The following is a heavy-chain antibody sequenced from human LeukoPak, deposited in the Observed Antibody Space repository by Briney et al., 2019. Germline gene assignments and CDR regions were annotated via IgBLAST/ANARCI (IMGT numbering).Heavy chain of an antibody. J-gene: IGHJ4*02. CDR2: IYYSGST. Sequence: SETLSLTCTVSGGSISSYYWSWIRQPPGKGLEWIGYIYYSGSTNYNPSLKSRVTVSVDTSKNQFSLKLRSVTAADTAVYFCAREASRAGTYYFDYWGQGTLLTVSS. D-gene: IGHD3-10*01. V-gene: IGHV4-59*01. CDR1: GGSISSYY. CDR3: AREASRAGTYYFDY.